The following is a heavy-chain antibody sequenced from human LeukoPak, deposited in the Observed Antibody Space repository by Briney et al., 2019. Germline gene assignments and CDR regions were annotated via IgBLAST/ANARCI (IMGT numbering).Heavy chain of an antibody. J-gene: IGHJ4*02. CDR2: VNPNIGGT. CDR3: ARSRIPIFGVAISGPPDFDY. D-gene: IGHD3-3*01. CDR1: GYTFTDYY. V-gene: IGHV1-2*02. Sequence: ASLKVSCKASGYTFTDYYMHWVRQAPGHPREWLGWVNPNIGGTNYAQTFRGRVTMTRDTSITTAYMELGRLKSDDTAMYYCARSRIPIFGVAISGPPDFDYWGQGTLVTVSS.